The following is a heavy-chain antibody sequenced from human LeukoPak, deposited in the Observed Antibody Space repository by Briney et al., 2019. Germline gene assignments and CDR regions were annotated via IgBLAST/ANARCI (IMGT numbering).Heavy chain of an antibody. J-gene: IGHJ3*02. Sequence: SETLSLTCTVSGGSISSSSYYWGWIRQPPGKGLEWIGSIYYSGSTYYNPSLKSRVTISVDTSKNQFSLKLSSVTAADTAVYYCARRLSGGSAKRGAFDIWGQGTMVTVSS. CDR1: GGSISSSSYY. V-gene: IGHV4-39*01. D-gene: IGHD2-15*01. CDR2: IYYSGST. CDR3: ARRLSGGSAKRGAFDI.